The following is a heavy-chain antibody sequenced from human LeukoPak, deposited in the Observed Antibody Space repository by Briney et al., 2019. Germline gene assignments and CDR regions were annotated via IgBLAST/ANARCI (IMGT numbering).Heavy chain of an antibody. J-gene: IGHJ6*03. D-gene: IGHD3-22*01. CDR3: ARGSYYYDSSGYLAYYYYYMDV. CDR2: IYYSGST. Sequence: PSETLSLTCTVSGGSISSYYWSWIRQPPGKGLEWIGYIYYSGSTNYNPSLKSRVTISVDTSKNQFSLKLSSVTAADTAVYYCARGSYYYDSSGYLAYYYYYMDVWGKGNPGHRLL. CDR1: GGSISSYY. V-gene: IGHV4-59*01.